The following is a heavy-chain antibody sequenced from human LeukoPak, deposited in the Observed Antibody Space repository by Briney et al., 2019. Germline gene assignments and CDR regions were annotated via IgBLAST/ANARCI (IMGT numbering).Heavy chain of an antibody. V-gene: IGHV1-46*01. D-gene: IGHD6-19*01. Sequence: ASVKVSCKASGYTFTSYYMHWVRQAPGQGLEWMGIINPSGGSTSYAQKFQGRVTMTRDTSTSTVYMELSSLRSDDTAVYYCARVSGRVHDAFDIWGQGTMVTVSS. CDR3: ARVSGRVHDAFDI. CDR2: INPSGGST. J-gene: IGHJ3*02. CDR1: GYTFTSYY.